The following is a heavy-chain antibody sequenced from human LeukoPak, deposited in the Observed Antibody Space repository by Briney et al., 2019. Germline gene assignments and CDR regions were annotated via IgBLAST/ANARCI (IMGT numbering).Heavy chain of an antibody. V-gene: IGHV4-39*01. J-gene: IGHJ6*02. Sequence: RASETLSLTCTVSGGSISSSSYYWGWIRQPPGKGLEWIGSIYYSGSTYYNPSLKSRVTISVDTSKNQFSLKLSSVTAADTAVYYCARYSSSWHRYYYYGMDVWGQGTTVTVSS. D-gene: IGHD6-13*01. CDR3: ARYSSSWHRYYYYGMDV. CDR2: IYYSGST. CDR1: GGSISSSSYY.